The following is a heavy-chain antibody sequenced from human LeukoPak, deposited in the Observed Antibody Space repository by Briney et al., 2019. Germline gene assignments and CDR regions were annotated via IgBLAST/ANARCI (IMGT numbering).Heavy chain of an antibody. CDR1: GFTFRNHG. CDR3: ARDRGSYYIDF. CDR2: IWYDGSNK. D-gene: IGHD1-1*01. J-gene: IGHJ4*02. V-gene: IGHV3-33*01. Sequence: GGSLRLSCAASGFTFRNHGMHWVRQAPGKGLEWVAVIWYDGSNKYYADSVKGRFTFSRDNSKNTLSLQMDSLRAEDTALYYCARDRGSYYIDFWGQGTPVTVSS.